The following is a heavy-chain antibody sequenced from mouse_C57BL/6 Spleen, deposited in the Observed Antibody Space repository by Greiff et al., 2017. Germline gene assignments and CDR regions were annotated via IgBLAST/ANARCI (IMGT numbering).Heavy chain of an antibody. CDR2: ISAGGSYT. CDR1: GFTFSSYA. V-gene: IGHV5-4*01. CDR3: ASPITTVTGDAMDY. Sequence: EVQLQESGGGLVKPGASLKLSCAASGFTFSSYAMSWVRQTPEKRLEWVATISAGGSYTYYPDNVKGRFTISRDNAKNNLYLQLSHLKSEDTAMYYCASPITTVTGDAMDYWGQGTSVTVSS. D-gene: IGHD1-1*01. J-gene: IGHJ4*01.